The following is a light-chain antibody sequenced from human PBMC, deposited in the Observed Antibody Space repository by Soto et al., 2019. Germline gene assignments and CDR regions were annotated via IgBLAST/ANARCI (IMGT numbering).Light chain of an antibody. V-gene: IGLV1-47*01. CDR3: ISYAGTAYV. CDR1: SSNIGSNY. J-gene: IGLJ1*01. Sequence: HSVLTQPPSASGTPGQRVTISCSGSSSNIGSNYVYWYQQLPGTAPKLLIYRNNQRPSGVPDRFSGSKSGTSASLAISGLRSEDEADYYCISYAGTAYVFGTGTKVTV. CDR2: RNN.